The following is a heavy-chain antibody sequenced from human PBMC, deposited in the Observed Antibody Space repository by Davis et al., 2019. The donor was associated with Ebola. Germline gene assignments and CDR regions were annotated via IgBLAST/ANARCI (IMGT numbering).Heavy chain of an antibody. CDR3: ARDRTIVVVPAATGRNRYYYYYGMDV. Sequence: AASVKVSCKASGYTFTSYGISWVRQAPGQGLEWMGWISAYNGNTNYVQKLQGRVTMTTDTSTSTAYMELRSLRSDDTAVYYCARDRTIVVVPAATGRNRYYYYYGMDVWGQGTTVTVSS. J-gene: IGHJ6*02. CDR2: ISAYNGNT. CDR1: GYTFTSYG. V-gene: IGHV1-18*01. D-gene: IGHD2-2*01.